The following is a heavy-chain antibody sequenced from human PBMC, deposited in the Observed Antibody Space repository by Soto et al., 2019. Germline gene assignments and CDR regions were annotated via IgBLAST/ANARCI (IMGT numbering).Heavy chain of an antibody. CDR3: ARVSFKRNDYGDYSGSWFDP. CDR1: GGTFSSYA. Sequence: SVKVSCKASGGTFSSYAISWVRQAPGQGLEWMGGIIPIFGTANYAQKFQGRVTTTADESKNQFSLKLSSVTAADTAVYYCARVSFKRNDYGDYSGSWFDPWGQGTLVTVSS. D-gene: IGHD4-17*01. J-gene: IGHJ5*02. CDR2: IIPIFGTA. V-gene: IGHV1-69*13.